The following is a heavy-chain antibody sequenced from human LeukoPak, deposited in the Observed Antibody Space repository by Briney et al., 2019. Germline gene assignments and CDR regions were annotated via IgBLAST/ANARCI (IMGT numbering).Heavy chain of an antibody. J-gene: IGHJ6*02. CDR1: GLSLSSNY. CDR2: IYSGGST. Sequence: GGSLRLSCAASGLSLSSNYMSWVRQAPGKGLEWVSFIYSGGSTNYADSVKGRFTISRDNAKNTLYLQMNSLRAEDTAVYYCARYTSSPGEGMDVWGQGTTVTVSS. D-gene: IGHD3-16*01. V-gene: IGHV3-66*01. CDR3: ARYTSSPGEGMDV.